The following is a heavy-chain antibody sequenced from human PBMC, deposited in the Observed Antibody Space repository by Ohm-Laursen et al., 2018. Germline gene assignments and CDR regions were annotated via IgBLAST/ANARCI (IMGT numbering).Heavy chain of an antibody. J-gene: IGHJ4*02. CDR3: AKDHAVVVVPAATPFDY. CDR2: ISSSGSTI. Sequence: SLRLSCAASGFTFSDYYMSWIRQAPGKGLEWVSYISSSGSTIYYADSVKGRFTISRDNSKNTLYLQMNSLRAEDTAVYYCAKDHAVVVVPAATPFDYWGQGTLVTVSS. D-gene: IGHD2-2*01. V-gene: IGHV3-11*01. CDR1: GFTFSDYY.